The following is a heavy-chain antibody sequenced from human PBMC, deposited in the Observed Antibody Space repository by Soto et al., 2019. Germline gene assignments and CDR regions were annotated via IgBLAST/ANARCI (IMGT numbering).Heavy chain of an antibody. CDR2: IYYSGTT. CDR3: ARRGSSGSWFDP. D-gene: IGHD6-19*01. Sequence: SETLSLTCTFSGDSISPFYWSWIRQPPGKGLEWIGYIYYSGTTNYNPSLKSRVTISVDTSKNQLSLKLASVTAADTAVYYCARRGSSGSWFDPWGQGILVTV. J-gene: IGHJ5*02. V-gene: IGHV4-59*08. CDR1: GDSISPFY.